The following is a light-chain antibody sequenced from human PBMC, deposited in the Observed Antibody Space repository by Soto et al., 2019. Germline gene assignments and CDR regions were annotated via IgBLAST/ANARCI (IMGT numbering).Light chain of an antibody. CDR1: SSDVGNYNY. Sequence: QSVLTQPASVSGSPGQSITIPCTGTSSDVGNYNYVSWYQQHPGKAPKLMIYDVSSRPSGVSNRFSGSKSGNTASLTISGLQAEDEADYYCNSYTSGTPLIFGGGTKVTVL. J-gene: IGLJ2*01. CDR2: DVS. CDR3: NSYTSGTPLI. V-gene: IGLV2-14*01.